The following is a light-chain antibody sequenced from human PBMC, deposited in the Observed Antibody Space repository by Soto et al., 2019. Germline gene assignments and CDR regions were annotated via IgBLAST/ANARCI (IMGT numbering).Light chain of an antibody. V-gene: IGKV1D-8*01. CDR2: AAS. CDR1: QGSSSS. Sequence: VIWRTQSPSVLSASTGDSVTISCRISQGSSSSLACYQQKPGKAPEPLLYAASTLQSAVPSRFSGSGSGTDFTLTISCLQSEDFATYYCQQYYSFHRTFGQGTQGEIK. J-gene: IGKJ1*01. CDR3: QQYYSFHRT.